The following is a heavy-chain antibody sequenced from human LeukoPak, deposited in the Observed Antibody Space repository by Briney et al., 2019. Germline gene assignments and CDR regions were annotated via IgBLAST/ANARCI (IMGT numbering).Heavy chain of an antibody. Sequence: PGGSLRLSCAASGSTFSNYAMSWVRQAPGKGLEWVSSIIGSGGDTYYADSVKGRFTISRDNSKNTLYLQMNSLRAEDAAVYYCAKDLRTYGSGIYRLPTVIFDYWGQGTLVTVSS. J-gene: IGHJ4*02. CDR1: GSTFSNYA. CDR2: IIGSGGDT. V-gene: IGHV3-23*01. CDR3: AKDLRTYGSGIYRLPTVIFDY. D-gene: IGHD3-10*01.